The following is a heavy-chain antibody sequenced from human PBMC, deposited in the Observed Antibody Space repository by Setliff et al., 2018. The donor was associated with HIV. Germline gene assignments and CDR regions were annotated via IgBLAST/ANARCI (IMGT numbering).Heavy chain of an antibody. V-gene: IGHV1-18*01. Sequence: GASVKVSCKASTYTLINYGVSWVRQAPGQGLEWMGWIGSYSGCTIYAQKFQDRLTMTTDTSTTTASMELRSLRSDDTAVYYCVKGHCNSDKCWYTWFDPWGQGTLVTVSS. J-gene: IGHJ5*02. D-gene: IGHD2-2*01. CDR1: TYTLINYG. CDR2: IGSYSGCT. CDR3: VKGHCNSDKCWYTWFDP.